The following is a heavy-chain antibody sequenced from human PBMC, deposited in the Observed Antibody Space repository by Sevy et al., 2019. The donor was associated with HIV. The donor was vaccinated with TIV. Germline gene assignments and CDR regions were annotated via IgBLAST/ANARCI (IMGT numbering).Heavy chain of an antibody. CDR1: GVTFSNAW. J-gene: IGHJ4*02. V-gene: IGHV3-15*01. D-gene: IGHD5-12*01. Sequence: GGSLRLSCAASGVTFSNAWMSWVRQAPGKGLEWVGRITSKADDEKTDYSAAVKGRFTISRDDSKNTLFLQMNSLKTEDTAIYYCTTDFRGYGAYDSLGYWGQGTLVTVSS. CDR3: TTDFRGYGAYDSLGY. CDR2: ITSKADDEKT.